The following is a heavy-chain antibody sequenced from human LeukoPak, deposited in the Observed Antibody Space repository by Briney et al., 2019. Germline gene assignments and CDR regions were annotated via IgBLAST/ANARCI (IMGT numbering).Heavy chain of an antibody. CDR2: ISGSGGST. Sequence: GGSLRLSCAASGFTFSSYAMSWVRQAPGKGLEWVSAISGSGGSTYYADSVKGRFTNSRDNSKNTLYLQMNSLRAEDTAVYYCASKYYYGSGSYYYYYGMDVWGQGTTVTVSS. V-gene: IGHV3-23*01. CDR1: GFTFSSYA. J-gene: IGHJ6*02. D-gene: IGHD3-10*01. CDR3: ASKYYYGSGSYYYYYGMDV.